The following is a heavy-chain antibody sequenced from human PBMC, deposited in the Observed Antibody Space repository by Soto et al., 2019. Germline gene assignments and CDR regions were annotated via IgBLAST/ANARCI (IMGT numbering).Heavy chain of an antibody. CDR1: GGSINRRHNF. CDR2: LFYSGTT. Sequence: ETLSLTCTVTGGSINRRHNFWGWIRQPPGKGLELIGSLFYSGTTYNHPSLNSRVTLSVDTSKNSLYLQMNSLRDEDTAVYYCARDLGYGLFDYWGQGTLVNVS. J-gene: IGHJ4*02. CDR3: ARDLGYGLFDY. V-gene: IGHV4-39*02. D-gene: IGHD5-18*01.